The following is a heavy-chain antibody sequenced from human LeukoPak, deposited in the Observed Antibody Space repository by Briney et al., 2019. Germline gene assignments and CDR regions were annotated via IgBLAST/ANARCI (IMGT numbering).Heavy chain of an antibody. V-gene: IGHV4-4*02. D-gene: IGHD6-13*01. CDR3: AKSSSWYSHYADY. CDR2: IYRSGST. Sequence: SGTLSLTCAVSGGSISSSNWWSWVRQPPGKGLEWIGEIYRSGSTNYNPSLKSRVTISVDKSKNQFSLKLSSVTAADTAVYYCAKSSSWYSHYADYWGQGTLVTVSS. CDR1: GGSISSSNW. J-gene: IGHJ4*02.